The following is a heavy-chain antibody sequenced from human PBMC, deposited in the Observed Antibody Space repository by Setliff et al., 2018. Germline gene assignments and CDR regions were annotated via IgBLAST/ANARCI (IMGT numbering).Heavy chain of an antibody. CDR2: IGHTGSI. CDR1: GYSISSGYI. V-gene: IGHV4-38-2*02. J-gene: IGHJ4*02. CDR3: ARDLGHGGDSDY. Sequence: SETLSLTCTVSGYSISSGYIWGWIRQPPGKGLEWVGNIGHTGSINYNPSLKSRLTISRDTSKNQVSLKLNSVTATDTAVYYCARDLGHGGDSDYWGKGILVTVSS. D-gene: IGHD2-21*02.